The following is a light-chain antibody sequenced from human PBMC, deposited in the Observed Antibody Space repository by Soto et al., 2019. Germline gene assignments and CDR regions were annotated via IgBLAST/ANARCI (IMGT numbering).Light chain of an antibody. V-gene: IGLV1-40*01. CDR2: GNS. Sequence: QSVLTQPPSVSGAPGQRVTISCTGSSSNIGAGYDVHWYQQLPGTAPKLLIYGNSNRPSGVPDRLSGSKSGTSASLAITGLQAEDEAEYYCQSYASSLSGWVFGGGTKLTVL. CDR1: SSNIGAGYD. J-gene: IGLJ3*02. CDR3: QSYASSLSGWV.